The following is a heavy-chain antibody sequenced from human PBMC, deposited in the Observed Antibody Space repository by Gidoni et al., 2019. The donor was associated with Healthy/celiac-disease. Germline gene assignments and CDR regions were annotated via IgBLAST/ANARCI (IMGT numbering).Heavy chain of an antibody. CDR2: ISAYNGNT. CDR1: GYTLTSYG. J-gene: IGHJ5*02. D-gene: IGHD2-2*01. Sequence: QVQLVQPGAEVKKPGASVKVSCKASGYTLTSYGISWVRQAPGQGLEWMGWISAYNGNTNYAQKLQGRVTMTTDTSTSTAYMELRSLRSDDTAVYYCARDGDCSSTSCYSAWFDPWGQGTLVTVSS. CDR3: ARDGDCSSTSCYSAWFDP. V-gene: IGHV1-18*01.